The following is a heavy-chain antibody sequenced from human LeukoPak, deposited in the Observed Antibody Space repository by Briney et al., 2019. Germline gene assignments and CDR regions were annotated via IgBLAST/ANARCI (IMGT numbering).Heavy chain of an antibody. J-gene: IGHJ4*02. CDR2: IYHTGST. D-gene: IGHD3-22*01. V-gene: IGHV4-4*02. CDR1: GASISSPNW. Sequence: PSETLSLTCAVSGASISSPNWWSWVRQPPGKGLEWIGSIYHTGSTYYNPSLKSRVTISVDTSKKQFSLKLRAVTAADTAVYYCARLLSTMIVVAYPDYWGQGTLVTVSS. CDR3: ARLLSTMIVVAYPDY.